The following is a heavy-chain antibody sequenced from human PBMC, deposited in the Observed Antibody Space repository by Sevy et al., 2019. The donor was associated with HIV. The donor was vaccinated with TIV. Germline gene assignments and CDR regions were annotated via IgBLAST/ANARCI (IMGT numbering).Heavy chain of an antibody. J-gene: IGHJ5*02. V-gene: IGHV3-48*03. CDR2: ISSSGTTI. CDR3: ARKGGAYDIGFDP. Sequence: GGSLRLSCVASGFTFSSYEMTWVRQTPGKGLEWISSISSSGTTIYYGDSLEGRFTISRDNPKNSLYLQMNSLRAEDTAVYYCARKGGAYDIGFDPWGQGTLVTVSS. CDR1: GFTFSSYE. D-gene: IGHD3-22*01.